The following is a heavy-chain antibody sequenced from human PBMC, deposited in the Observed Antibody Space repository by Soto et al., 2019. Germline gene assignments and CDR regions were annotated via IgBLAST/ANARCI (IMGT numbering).Heavy chain of an antibody. CDR2: IYHTGTT. V-gene: IGHV4-39*01. CDR3: ARPYFSSSSMFDY. CDR1: GDAISSSTYD. J-gene: IGHJ4*02. Sequence: PSETLSLTCTVSGDAISSSTYDWGWIRQPPGKGLEWIGCIYHTGTTYYNPSLKSRVTISVDTSKNQFSLKLSSVTAADTAVYYCARPYFSSSSMFDYWGQGTLVTVSS. D-gene: IGHD6-6*01.